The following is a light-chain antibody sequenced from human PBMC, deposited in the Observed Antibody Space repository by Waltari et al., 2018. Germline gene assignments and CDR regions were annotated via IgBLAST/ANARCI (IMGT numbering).Light chain of an antibody. CDR3: QSFDSTNVV. Sequence: NFMLTQPHSVSESPGKTVTVSCPGSSGRIASNYVPWYQQPPGSAPTPVIYEDNQRPSGVPDRFSGSIDSSSNSASLTISGLKIEDEADYYCQSFDSTNVVFGGGTKLTVL. CDR1: SGRIASNY. J-gene: IGLJ2*01. V-gene: IGLV6-57*02. CDR2: EDN.